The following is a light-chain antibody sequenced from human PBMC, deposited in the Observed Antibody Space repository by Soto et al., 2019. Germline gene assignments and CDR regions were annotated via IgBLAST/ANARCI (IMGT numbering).Light chain of an antibody. CDR3: QHYHDFQYT. V-gene: IGKV1-5*03. CDR2: KAT. Sequence: DFQMTQSPSTLSASVGDGVTITCRASQSIGSWLAWYQQKPGKAPKLLIYKATNLQSGVPSRFSGSGSGTDFSLTISSLQPVDSATYFCQHYHDFQYTFGPGTKLEI. CDR1: QSIGSW. J-gene: IGKJ2*01.